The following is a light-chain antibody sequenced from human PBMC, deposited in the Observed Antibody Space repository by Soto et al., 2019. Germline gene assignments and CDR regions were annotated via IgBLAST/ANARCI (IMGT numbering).Light chain of an antibody. CDR1: SSNIAGNS. J-gene: IGLJ1*01. CDR3: GSWDRRLSAYV. V-gene: IGLV1-51*01. CDR2: DDN. Sequence: QPGLTQPRSGSGAPGQWGTISCTRNSSNIAGNSVSWYQQLPGTAPKPLIYDDNKRPSGIPDRFCGHKSCTPATLGITGSQTGDEADYYCGSWDRRLSAYVFGTGTKVTVL.